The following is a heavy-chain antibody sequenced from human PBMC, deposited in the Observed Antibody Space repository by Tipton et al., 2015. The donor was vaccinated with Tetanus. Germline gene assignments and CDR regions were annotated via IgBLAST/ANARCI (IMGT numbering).Heavy chain of an antibody. D-gene: IGHD3-3*01. CDR2: ISYDGSNR. CDR1: GFTFSSYG. V-gene: IGHV3-30*18. J-gene: IGHJ4*02. CDR3: AKDCDFWVAGRASSLAY. Sequence: SLRLSCAASGFTFSSYGMHWVRQARGKGLEWVAVISYDGSNRYYADAVKGRFTIFRDNDKNTLSLQMDSLRAEDTAVYYCAKDCDFWVAGRASSLAYWGQGFVVSVPS.